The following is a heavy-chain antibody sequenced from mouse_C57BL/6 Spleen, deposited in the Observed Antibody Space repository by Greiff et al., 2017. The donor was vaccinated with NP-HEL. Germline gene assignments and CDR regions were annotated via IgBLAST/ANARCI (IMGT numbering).Heavy chain of an antibody. CDR2: IDPSDSYT. CDR3: ARSGDGYYPWYFDV. V-gene: IGHV1-69*01. J-gene: IGHJ1*03. D-gene: IGHD2-3*01. Sequence: VQLQQPGAELVMPGASVKLSCKASGYTFTSYWMHWVKQRPGQGLEWIGEIDPSDSYTNYNQKFKGKSTLTVDKSSSTAYMQLSSLTSEDSAVYYCARSGDGYYPWYFDVWGTGTTVTVSS. CDR1: GYTFTSYW.